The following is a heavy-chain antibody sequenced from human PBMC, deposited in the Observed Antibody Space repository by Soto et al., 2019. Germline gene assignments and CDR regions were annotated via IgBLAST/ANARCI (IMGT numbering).Heavy chain of an antibody. Sequence: SETLSLTCTVSGGSISSYYWSWIRQPAGKGLEWIGRIYTSGSTNYNPSLKSRVTMSVDTSKNQFSLKLSSVTAADTAVYYCAREGTTGTTPDYYYDSSGYYYSDAFDIWGQGTMVTVSS. CDR2: IYTSGST. D-gene: IGHD3-22*01. CDR3: AREGTTGTTPDYYYDSSGYYYSDAFDI. CDR1: GGSISSYY. J-gene: IGHJ3*02. V-gene: IGHV4-4*07.